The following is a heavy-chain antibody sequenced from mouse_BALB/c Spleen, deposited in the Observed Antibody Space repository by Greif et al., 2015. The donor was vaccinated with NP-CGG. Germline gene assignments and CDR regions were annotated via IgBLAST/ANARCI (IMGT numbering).Heavy chain of an antibody. Sequence: QVHVKQSGAELMKPGASVKISCKATGYTFSSYWIEWVKQRPGHGLEWIGEILPGSGSTNYNEKFKGEATFTADTSSNTADMQLSSLTSEDSAVYYCAREGGNWGFAYWGQGTLVTVSA. CDR2: ILPGSGST. D-gene: IGHD4-1*01. J-gene: IGHJ3*01. CDR3: AREGGNWGFAY. CDR1: GYTFSSYW. V-gene: IGHV1-9*01.